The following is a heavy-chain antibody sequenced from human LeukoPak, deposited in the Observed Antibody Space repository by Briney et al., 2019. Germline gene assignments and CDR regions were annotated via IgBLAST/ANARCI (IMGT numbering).Heavy chain of an antibody. Sequence: GGTLRLSCAASGFTFSNYGVNWVRQAPGKGLEWVSYISSSGSTIYYADSVKGRFTISRDNAKNSLYLQMNSLRAEDTAVYYCARDQVTGQSPYWGQGTLVTVSS. J-gene: IGHJ4*02. CDR3: ARDQVTGQSPY. D-gene: IGHD5-24*01. CDR1: GFTFSNYG. V-gene: IGHV3-48*03. CDR2: ISSSGSTI.